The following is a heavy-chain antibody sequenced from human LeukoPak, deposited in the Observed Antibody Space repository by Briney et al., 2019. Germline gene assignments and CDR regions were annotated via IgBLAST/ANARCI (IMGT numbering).Heavy chain of an antibody. V-gene: IGHV3-21*01. CDR3: ASEYCSSTSCYGDAFDI. D-gene: IGHD2-2*01. CDR2: ISSSSSYI. Sequence: PGGSLRLSCEASGFTFSSYSMNWVRQAPGKGLEWVSSISSSSSYIYYADSVKGRFTISRDNAKNSLYLQMNSLRAEDTAVYYCASEYCSSTSCYGDAFDIWGQGTMVTVSS. J-gene: IGHJ3*02. CDR1: GFTFSSYS.